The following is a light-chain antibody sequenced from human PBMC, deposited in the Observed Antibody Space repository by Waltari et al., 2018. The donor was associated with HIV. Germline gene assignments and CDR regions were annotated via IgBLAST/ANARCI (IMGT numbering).Light chain of an antibody. CDR3: QQYYSTPFT. CDR1: QSVLYSSNNKNY. V-gene: IGKV4-1*01. CDR2: WAS. J-gene: IGKJ4*01. Sequence: DIVMTQSPDSLVVSLGERATINCKSSQSVLYSSNNKNYLAWYQQKPGQPPKLLIYWASTRESGVPDRFSGCGSGTDFTLTISSLQAEDVAVYYCQQYYSTPFTFGGGTKVEIK.